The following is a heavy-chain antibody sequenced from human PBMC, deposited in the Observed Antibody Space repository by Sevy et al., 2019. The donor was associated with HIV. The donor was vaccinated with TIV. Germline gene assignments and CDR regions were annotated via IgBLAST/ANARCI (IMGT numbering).Heavy chain of an antibody. J-gene: IGHJ4*02. CDR2: IKRKTDGGTT. Sequence: GGSLRLSCAASGFTFNNAWMTWVRQAPGKGLEWVGRIKRKTDGGTTDYAAPVKGRFTISRDNSINTLFLQMNSLKTDEAAVYYCTTIEGYCSAGSCWNFDYWGQGTLVTVSS. D-gene: IGHD2-15*01. V-gene: IGHV3-15*01. CDR3: TTIEGYCSAGSCWNFDY. CDR1: GFTFNNAW.